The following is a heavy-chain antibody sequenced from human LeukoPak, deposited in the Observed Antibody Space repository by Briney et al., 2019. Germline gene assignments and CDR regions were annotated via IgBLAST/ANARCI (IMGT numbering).Heavy chain of an antibody. J-gene: IGHJ3*02. CDR3: ARTLEYQLLFGSFDI. V-gene: IGHV4-61*08. CDR2: IYYSGST. Sequence: PSETLSLTCTVSGGSISSGDYYWSWIRQPPGKGLEWIGYIYYSGSTNYNPSPKSRVTISVDTSKNQFSLKLSSVTAADTAVYYCARTLEYQLLFGSFDIWGQGTMVTVSS. D-gene: IGHD2-2*01. CDR1: GGSISSGDYY.